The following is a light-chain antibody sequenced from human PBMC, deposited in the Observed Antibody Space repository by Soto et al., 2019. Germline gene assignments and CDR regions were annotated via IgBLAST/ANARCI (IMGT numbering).Light chain of an antibody. Sequence: DIQMTQSPSSLSASIGDRVTITCRASQNIRSYLNWYQQKPGKAPKLLIHAASSLQSGVPSRFSRSGSGTDFTLTISSLQHEDFAAYYCQLSDSNWTFGQGTK. CDR2: AAS. CDR1: QNIRSY. J-gene: IGKJ1*01. V-gene: IGKV1-39*01. CDR3: QLSDSNWT.